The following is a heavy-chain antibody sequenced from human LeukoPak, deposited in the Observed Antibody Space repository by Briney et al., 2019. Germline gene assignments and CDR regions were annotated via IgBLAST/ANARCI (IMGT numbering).Heavy chain of an antibody. CDR3: ASEWELRC. CDR2: ISSSTSYV. J-gene: IGHJ4*02. V-gene: IGHV3-21*01. CDR1: GFTFSSYS. Sequence: GGSLRLSCAASGFTFSSYSMNWVRQAPGKGLEWVSSISSSTSYVYYADSVKGRFTISRDNAKNSLYLQMNSLRAEDTAVYYCASEWELRCWGQGTLVTVSS. D-gene: IGHD1-26*01.